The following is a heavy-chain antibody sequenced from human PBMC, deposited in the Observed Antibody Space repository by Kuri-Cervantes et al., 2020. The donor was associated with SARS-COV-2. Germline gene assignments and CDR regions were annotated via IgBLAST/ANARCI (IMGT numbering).Heavy chain of an antibody. J-gene: IGHJ6*02. CDR2: ISAYNGNT. CDR3: ARDRGEQWLVSHYYYYGMDV. V-gene: IGHV1-18*01. Sequence: ASVKVSCKASGYTFTSYGISWVRQAPGQGLEWMGWISAYNGNTNYAQKLQGRVTMTTDTSTSTAYMELWSLRSDDTAVYYCARDRGEQWLVSHYYYYGMDVWGQGTTVTVSS. CDR1: GYTFTSYG. D-gene: IGHD6-19*01.